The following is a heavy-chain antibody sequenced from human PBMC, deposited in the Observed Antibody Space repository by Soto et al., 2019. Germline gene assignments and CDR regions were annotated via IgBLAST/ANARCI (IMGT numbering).Heavy chain of an antibody. CDR2: VSGGGGSR. J-gene: IGHJ4*02. CDR3: AKVDGSGTYNISPFDY. V-gene: IGHV3-23*01. Sequence: PGGSKRLSCTAAGFTISNCSMSWVRQDTGKGLEWVSSVSGGGGSRYYADSVRGRFTISRDNSKNTLYLQMNSLRAEDTAVYYCAKVDGSGTYNISPFDYWGKGTLVTVSS. D-gene: IGHD3-10*01. CDR1: GFTISNCS.